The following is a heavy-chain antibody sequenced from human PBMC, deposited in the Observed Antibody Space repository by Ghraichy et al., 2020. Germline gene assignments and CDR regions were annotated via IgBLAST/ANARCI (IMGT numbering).Heavy chain of an antibody. D-gene: IGHD3-10*01. V-gene: IGHV3-48*02. J-gene: IGHJ4*02. Sequence: GGSLRLSCATSGFTFSTYTMGWVRQAPGKGLEWVSSISSSSGSIFYADSVKGRFTISRDNAKNSLYLQMNSLRDEDTAVYFCARKDFFNSGTYYIPFFDSWGQGTLGTVSS. CDR2: ISSSSGSI. CDR3: ARKDFFNSGTYYIPFFDS. CDR1: GFTFSTYT.